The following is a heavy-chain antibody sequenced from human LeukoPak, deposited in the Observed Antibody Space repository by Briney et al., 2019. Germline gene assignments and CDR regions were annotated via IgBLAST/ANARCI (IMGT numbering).Heavy chain of an antibody. Sequence: GGSLRLSCAASGFTFSSYAMSWVRQAPGKGLEWVSAISGSGGSTYYADSVKGRFTISRDNAKNSLYLQMNNLRAEDTAVYYCARDGTMIVGAFDIWGQGTMVTVSS. J-gene: IGHJ3*02. V-gene: IGHV3-23*01. CDR2: ISGSGGST. CDR3: ARDGTMIVGAFDI. CDR1: GFTFSSYA. D-gene: IGHD3-22*01.